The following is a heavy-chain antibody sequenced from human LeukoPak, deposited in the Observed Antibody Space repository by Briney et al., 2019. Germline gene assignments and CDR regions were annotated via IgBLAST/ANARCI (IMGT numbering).Heavy chain of an antibody. CDR1: GFTFSSYS. Sequence: PGGSLRLSCAASGFTFSSYSMNWVRQAPGKGLEWVSSGTSSISYIYYADSMKGRFTISRDNAKNTLYLQMNSLRAEDTAVDYCGRVGSEGSCSGGSCYSIDCWGQGTLVAVSS. D-gene: IGHD2-15*01. CDR3: GRVGSEGSCSGGSCYSIDC. CDR2: GTSSISYI. V-gene: IGHV3-21*01. J-gene: IGHJ4*02.